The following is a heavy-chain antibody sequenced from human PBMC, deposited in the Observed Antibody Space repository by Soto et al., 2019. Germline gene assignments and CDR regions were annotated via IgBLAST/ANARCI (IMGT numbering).Heavy chain of an antibody. V-gene: IGHV4-31*03. CDR3: ARDHKLDGMDV. CDR2: IYYSGTT. CDR1: GGSFSSDSFI. J-gene: IGHJ6*02. Sequence: QVQLQESGPGLVKPSQTLSLTCSVSGGSFSSDSFIWSWVRQLPGKGLEWIGYIYYSGTTYYNPSLKSRVIMSVDTSKNQFSLKLSSVTAADTAVYYCARDHKLDGMDVWGQGTTVTVSS.